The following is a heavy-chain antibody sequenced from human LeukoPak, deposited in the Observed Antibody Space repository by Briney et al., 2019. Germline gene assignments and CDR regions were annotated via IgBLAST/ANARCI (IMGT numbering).Heavy chain of an antibody. V-gene: IGHV4-59*01. CDR2: TYYSGST. CDR3: ARDSSHDYVWGSYRPDNWFDP. Sequence: SGTPSLPWPVSGGSISSYYWGWIRQPPGKGLGWIGYTYYSGSTNYNPSLKSRVTISVDTSKNQFSLKLSSVTAADTAVYYCARDSSHDYVWGSYRPDNWFDPWGQGTLVTVSS. CDR1: GGSISSYY. J-gene: IGHJ5*02. D-gene: IGHD3-16*02.